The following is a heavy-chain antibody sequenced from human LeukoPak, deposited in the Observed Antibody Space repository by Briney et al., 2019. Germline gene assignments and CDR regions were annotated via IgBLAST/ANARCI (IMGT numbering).Heavy chain of an antibody. CDR3: ARGPTISETGYFDY. CDR2: INHRGDT. Sequence: SETLSLTRAVYGGSFSTYYWSWIRHSPGKGLEWIAEINHRGDTNYNPSVKSRVTISVDTSKNQFSLKVSSLTAADTAVYYCARGPTISETGYFDYWGQGTLVTVSS. D-gene: IGHD1-1*01. J-gene: IGHJ4*03. V-gene: IGHV4-34*01. CDR1: GGSFSTYY.